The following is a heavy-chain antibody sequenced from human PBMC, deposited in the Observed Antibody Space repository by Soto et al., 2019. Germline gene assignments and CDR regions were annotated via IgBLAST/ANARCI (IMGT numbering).Heavy chain of an antibody. V-gene: IGHV4-59*01. J-gene: IGHJ6*02. CDR3: ARAHCGGDCSPYYYYYGMDV. CDR2: IYYSGST. D-gene: IGHD2-21*02. Sequence: SETLSLTCTVSGGSISSYYWSWIRQPPGKGLEWIGYIYYSGSTNYNPSLKSRVTISVDTSKNQFSLKLSSVTAADTAVYYCARAHCGGDCSPYYYYYGMDVWGQGTTVTVSS. CDR1: GGSISSYY.